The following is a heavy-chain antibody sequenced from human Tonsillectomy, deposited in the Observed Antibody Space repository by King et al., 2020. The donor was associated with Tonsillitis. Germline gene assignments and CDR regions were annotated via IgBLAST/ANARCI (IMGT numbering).Heavy chain of an antibody. CDR3: ARQGESISPLEFDY. Sequence: QLQESGPGLVKPSETLSLTCTVSGGSISSSSYYWGWIRQPPGKGLEWIGTIYYSGSTYYNPSLKSRVTISVDTSKNQFSLKLSSVTAADTAVYYCARQGESISPLEFDYWGQGTLVTVSS. D-gene: IGHD3-10*01. CDR2: IYYSGST. V-gene: IGHV4-39*01. J-gene: IGHJ4*02. CDR1: GGSISSSSYY.